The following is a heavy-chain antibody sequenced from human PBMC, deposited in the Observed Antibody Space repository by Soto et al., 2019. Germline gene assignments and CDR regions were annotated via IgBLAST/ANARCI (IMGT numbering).Heavy chain of an antibody. Sequence: QVQLVQSGAEVKKPGASVKVSCKASGYTFTSYAMHWVRQAPGQRLEWMGWINAGNGNTKYSQKFQGRVTITRDPSAITAYMELCSLRSEDTSVYYCARNLMDYHILPGYYMAYYFDYWCQGTLVTVSS. CDR2: INAGNGNT. V-gene: IGHV1-3*01. CDR1: GYTFTSYA. CDR3: ARNLMDYHILPGYYMAYYFDY. J-gene: IGHJ4*02. D-gene: IGHD3-9*01.